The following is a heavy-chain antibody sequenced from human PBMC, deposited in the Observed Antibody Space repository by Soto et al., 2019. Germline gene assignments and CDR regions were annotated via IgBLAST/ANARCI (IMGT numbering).Heavy chain of an antibody. CDR3: ARLAEDKNWNFDY. CDR1: VYTFTCYY. Sequence: XSVKVSCKASVYTFTCYYMHWVRQAPGQGLEWMGWINPNSGGTNYAQKFQGRVTMTRDTSISTAYMELSRLRSDDTAVYYCARLAEDKNWNFDYWGQGTLATVSS. J-gene: IGHJ4*02. CDR2: INPNSGGT. V-gene: IGHV1-2*02. D-gene: IGHD1-1*01.